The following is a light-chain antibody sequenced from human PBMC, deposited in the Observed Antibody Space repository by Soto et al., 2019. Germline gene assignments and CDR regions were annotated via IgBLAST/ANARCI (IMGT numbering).Light chain of an antibody. CDR3: CSYAVSSTYVV. CDR2: EGS. Sequence: QSALTQPASVSGSPGQSITISCTGTSSDVGSYNLVSWYQQRPGKAPKLMIYEGSKRPSGVSNRFSGSKSGNTASLTISGLQAEDEADYYCCSYAVSSTYVVFGGGTTLTVL. J-gene: IGLJ2*01. V-gene: IGLV2-23*01. CDR1: SSDVGSYNL.